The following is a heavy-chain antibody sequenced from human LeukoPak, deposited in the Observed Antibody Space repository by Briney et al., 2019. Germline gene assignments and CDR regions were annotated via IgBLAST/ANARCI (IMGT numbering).Heavy chain of an antibody. CDR2: MSPNSGNT. CDR3: ARGSRSRCSGSRCYYYLDY. Sequence: ASAKVSCKASGYTFTSYDINWVRQATGQGLEWMGWMSPNSGNTGYAQKFQGRVTMTRNTSISTAYMELSSLRSEDTAVYYCARGSRSRCSGSRCYYYLDYWGQGILVTVSS. J-gene: IGHJ4*02. V-gene: IGHV1-8*01. D-gene: IGHD2-15*01. CDR1: GYTFTSYD.